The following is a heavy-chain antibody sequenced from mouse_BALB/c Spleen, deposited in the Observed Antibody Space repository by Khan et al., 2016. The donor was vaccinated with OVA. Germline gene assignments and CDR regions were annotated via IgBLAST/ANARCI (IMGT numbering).Heavy chain of an antibody. V-gene: IGHV3-2*02. D-gene: IGHD3-2*02. J-gene: IGHJ2*01. CDR2: ISYSGNT. CDR1: GYSITSDYA. Sequence: EVQLQESGPGLVKPSQSLSLTCTVTGYSITSDYAWNWIRQFPGNKLEWMGYISYSGNTKYNPSLKSRISFTRDTSKNQFFLQLNFVTIEDTATYYCARIQGGDFDYWGQGTTLTVSS. CDR3: ARIQGGDFDY.